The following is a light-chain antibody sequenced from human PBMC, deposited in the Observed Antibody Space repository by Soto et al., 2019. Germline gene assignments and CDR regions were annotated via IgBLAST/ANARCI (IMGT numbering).Light chain of an antibody. V-gene: IGLV1-40*01. Sequence: QAVVTQPPSVSGAPGQRVTISCTGSSSNIGAGYDVHWYQQLPGTAPKLLIDGNSNRPSGVPDRFSGSKSGTSAYLAITGRRAEDEADYYCMSYDSSLSGVVFGGGTKLTVL. J-gene: IGLJ2*01. CDR1: SSNIGAGYD. CDR3: MSYDSSLSGVV. CDR2: GNS.